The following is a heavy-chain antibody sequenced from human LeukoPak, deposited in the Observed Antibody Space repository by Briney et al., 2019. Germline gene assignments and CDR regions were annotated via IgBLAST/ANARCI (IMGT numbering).Heavy chain of an antibody. V-gene: IGHV3-23*01. Sequence: GGSLRLSCERSGFKFNGYSMSWVRQAPGNGLEWVAVTGGSDDNTHYADSVKGRFTISRDNSESRLFLHMNSLRPDDSALYYCTKDLMTGFSSGWYFAYWGPGTLVTVSS. CDR3: TKDLMTGFSSGWYFAY. J-gene: IGHJ4*02. CDR2: TGGSDDNT. CDR1: GFKFNGYS. D-gene: IGHD6-19*01.